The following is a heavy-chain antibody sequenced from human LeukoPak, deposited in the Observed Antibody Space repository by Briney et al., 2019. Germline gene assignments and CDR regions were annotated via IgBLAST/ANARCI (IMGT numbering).Heavy chain of an antibody. CDR3: AKDMHSSGWRPLDAFDI. V-gene: IGHV3-23*01. Sequence: GGSLRLSCAASGFTFSSYAMHWVRQAPGRGLEWVSTISGSDLTTYYADSVKGRFTISRDNSKNTLYLQMNSLRAEDTAVYYCAKDMHSSGWRPLDAFDIWGQGTMVTVSS. CDR2: ISGSDLTT. CDR1: GFTFSSYA. D-gene: IGHD6-19*01. J-gene: IGHJ3*02.